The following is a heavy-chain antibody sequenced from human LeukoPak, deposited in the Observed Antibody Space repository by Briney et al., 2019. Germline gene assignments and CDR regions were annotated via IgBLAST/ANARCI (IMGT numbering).Heavy chain of an antibody. D-gene: IGHD3-10*01. CDR1: GDSISRYY. Sequence: PSETLSLTCTVSGDSISRYYWSWIRQPPGKGLEWIGFIYYSGSTNYNPSLKSRATISVDKSKNQFSLKLSSVTAADTAVYYCARDGRRMVRGVIDYWGQGTLVTVSS. J-gene: IGHJ4*02. CDR3: ARDGRRMVRGVIDY. CDR2: IYYSGST. V-gene: IGHV4-59*12.